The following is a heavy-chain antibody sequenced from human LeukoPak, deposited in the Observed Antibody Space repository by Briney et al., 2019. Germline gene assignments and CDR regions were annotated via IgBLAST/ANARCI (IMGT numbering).Heavy chain of an antibody. CDR1: GGTFSSYA. Sequence: SVKVSCKASGGTFSSYAISWVRQAPGQGLEWMGGIIPIFGTANYAQKFQGRVTITADESTSTAYMELSSLRSEDTAVYYCARVPGNHDTLTGYDIWGQGTMVTVSS. CDR3: ARVPGNHDTLTGYDI. D-gene: IGHD3-9*01. J-gene: IGHJ3*02. CDR2: IIPIFGTA. V-gene: IGHV1-69*13.